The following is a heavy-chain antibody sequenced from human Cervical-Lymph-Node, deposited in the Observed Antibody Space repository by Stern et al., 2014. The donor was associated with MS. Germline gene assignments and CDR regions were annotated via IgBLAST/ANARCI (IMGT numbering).Heavy chain of an antibody. Sequence: QLQLQESGPGLVTPSETLSLTCTVSGGSIKSYYWSWIRQPPGKGLEWIGYTYSSGSTRYNPALKSRVTISVDTSKNQFSLKLSHVTVADTAVYFCARDPSYHGMDVWGQGTTVTVSS. J-gene: IGHJ6*02. CDR3: ARDPSYHGMDV. V-gene: IGHV4-59*01. CDR1: GGSIKSYY. CDR2: TYSSGST.